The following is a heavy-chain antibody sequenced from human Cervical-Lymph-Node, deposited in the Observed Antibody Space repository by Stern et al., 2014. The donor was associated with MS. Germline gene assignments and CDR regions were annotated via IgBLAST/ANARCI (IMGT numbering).Heavy chain of an antibody. CDR3: ARGELKEGLXXXXXX. D-gene: IGHD1-26*01. V-gene: IGHV1-69*01. Sequence: QVQLXXXGAEVKKPGSSVKVSCKASGGTFSSYGMSGVRQAPGQGLEXMGGIVPIFATANNAPKLEGRVTISADESTSTXYMEXSSLRSEDTAVXYCARGELKEGLXXXXXXWG. CDR2: IVPIFATA. CDR1: GGTFSSYG. J-gene: IGHJ2*01.